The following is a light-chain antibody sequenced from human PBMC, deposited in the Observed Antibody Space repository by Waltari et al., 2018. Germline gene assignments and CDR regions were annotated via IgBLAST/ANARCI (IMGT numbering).Light chain of an antibody. CDR2: GNN. J-gene: IGLJ2*01. CDR3: QSHDIRLVVA. Sequence: QSALTQPPSVSGAAGQRVAISCTGSRSNIGAGYDVQWYQHLPGTDPKLHMYGNNNRPSALPDRFSASKSGTSVSLAITGLQAEYVATYYCQSHDIRLVVAFGGGTNLTVL. V-gene: IGLV1-40*01. CDR1: RSNIGAGYD.